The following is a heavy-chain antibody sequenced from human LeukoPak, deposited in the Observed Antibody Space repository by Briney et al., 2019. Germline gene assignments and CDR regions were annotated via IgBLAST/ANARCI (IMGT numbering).Heavy chain of an antibody. CDR3: AGASSSGSYYWHFDL. V-gene: IGHV3-7*04. J-gene: IGHJ2*01. Sequence: PGGSLRLSCAASGFTFSSYSMNWVRQAPGKGLEWVANIKEDGSEKYHVDSVKGRFSISRDNAKNSLYLQMDSLRAEDMAVYYCAGASSSGSYYWHFDLWGRGTLVTVSS. CDR1: GFTFSSYS. D-gene: IGHD3-10*01. CDR2: IKEDGSEK.